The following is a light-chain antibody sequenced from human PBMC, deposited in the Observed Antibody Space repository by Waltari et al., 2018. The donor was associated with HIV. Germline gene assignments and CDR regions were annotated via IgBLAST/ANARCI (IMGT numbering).Light chain of an antibody. CDR2: GDS. V-gene: IGLV1-44*01. CDR3: STWDASFVFQV. J-gene: IGLJ3*02. Sequence: QSALTQEASVSGTVGQKVTLSCIGNGNNVGRFGVGWYQQISHGGPKIVMFGDSPPSGIPGRFSGSRSGATASLTISGLQPEDEADYYCSTWDASFVFQVFGGGTKVTVL. CDR1: GNNVGRFG.